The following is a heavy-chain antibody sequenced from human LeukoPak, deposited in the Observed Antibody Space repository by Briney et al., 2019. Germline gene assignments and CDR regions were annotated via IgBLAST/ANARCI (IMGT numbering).Heavy chain of an antibody. V-gene: IGHV4-59*01. J-gene: IGHJ4*02. Sequence: SETLSLTCTVSGGSISSYYWSWIRQPPGKGLEWIGYIYYSGSTNYNPSLKSRVTISVDTSKNQFSLKLSSVTAADTAVYYCARRNSGSYWDYFDYWGQGTLVTVSS. CDR2: IYYSGST. D-gene: IGHD1-26*01. CDR3: ARRNSGSYWDYFDY. CDR1: GGSISSYY.